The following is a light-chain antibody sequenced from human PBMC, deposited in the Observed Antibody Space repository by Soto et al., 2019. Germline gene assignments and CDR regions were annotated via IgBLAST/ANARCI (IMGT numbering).Light chain of an antibody. V-gene: IGKV1-5*03. CDR3: QQYRAYRA. CDR1: QSIDTW. CDR2: KAS. Sequence: DIHLTPSPITLSSSLLDIVTITCRASQSIDTWLAWHQQKPGQVPKLLISKASSLESGVPSRFSGSGSGTEFTLTISSLQTDDSATYYCQQYRAYRAFGQGTKVDIK. J-gene: IGKJ1*01.